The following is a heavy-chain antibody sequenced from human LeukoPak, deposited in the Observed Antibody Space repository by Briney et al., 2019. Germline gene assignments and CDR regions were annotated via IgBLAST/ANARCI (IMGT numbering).Heavy chain of an antibody. CDR3: AREGYSYGYFYLDY. J-gene: IGHJ4*02. Sequence: QSGGSLRLSCAASGFTFSSYAMSWVRQAPGKGLEWVSAISGSGGSTYYADSVKGRFTISRDNSKNTLYLQMNSLRAEDTAVYYCAREGYSYGYFYLDYWGQGTLVTVSS. V-gene: IGHV3-23*01. D-gene: IGHD5-18*01. CDR2: ISGSGGST. CDR1: GFTFSSYA.